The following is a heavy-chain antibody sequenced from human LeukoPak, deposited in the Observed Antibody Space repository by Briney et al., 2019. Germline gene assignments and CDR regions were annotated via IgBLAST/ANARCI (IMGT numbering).Heavy chain of an antibody. D-gene: IGHD1-7*01. CDR2: IRNDGSNK. CDR3: AKERGELRLFDLSSYYFDY. CDR1: GVTFSSYG. V-gene: IGHV3-30*02. J-gene: IGHJ4*02. Sequence: GGSLRLSCAPSGVTFSSYGVHSVREAPGKGLEWGAFIRNDGSNKYYADYVKGRFTISRDNTKNTVYLQMNSLRAEDTAVYYCAKERGELRLFDLSSYYFDYWGQGTLVTVSS.